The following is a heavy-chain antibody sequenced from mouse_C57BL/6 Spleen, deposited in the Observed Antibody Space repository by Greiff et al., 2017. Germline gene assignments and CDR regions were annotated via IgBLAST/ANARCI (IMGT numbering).Heavy chain of an antibody. J-gene: IGHJ4*01. D-gene: IGHD2-12*01. Sequence: QVQLQQSGPGLVAPSQSLSITCTVSGFSLTSYGVHWVRQPPGKGLEWLVVIWSDGSTTYNSALKSRLSISKDNSKSQVFLKMNSLQTDDTAMYYCARQLLYYSLDYYAMDYWGQGTSVTVSS. CDR3: ARQLLYYSLDYYAMDY. CDR1: GFSLTSYG. CDR2: IWSDGST. V-gene: IGHV2-6-1*01.